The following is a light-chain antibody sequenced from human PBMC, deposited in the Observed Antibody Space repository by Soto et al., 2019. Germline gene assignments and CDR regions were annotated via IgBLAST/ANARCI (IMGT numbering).Light chain of an antibody. J-gene: IGKJ1*01. CDR3: QQYNSYPWT. CDR1: QSISSW. V-gene: IGKV1-5*03. CDR2: KAS. Sequence: DIQMTQSPSTLSASVGDRVTITCRASQSISSWLAWYQQKPGKAPKLLIYKASSLESGVPSRFSGSGSGTEFTLNISRLQPDDFATYYCQQYNSYPWTFGQGTKVEIK.